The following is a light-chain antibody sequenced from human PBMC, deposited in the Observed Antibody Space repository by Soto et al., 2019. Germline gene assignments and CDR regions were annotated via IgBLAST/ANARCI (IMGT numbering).Light chain of an antibody. CDR2: GAS. CDR3: QQANTFPVT. CDR1: QGINIW. J-gene: IGKJ5*01. Sequence: DIPMTQSPSSVSASVGDRVTITCRASQGINIWLAWYQQKPGKAPKLLISGASSLESGVPSRFSGSGSGTDFTLTINSLQPEDFATYYCQQANTFPVTFGQGTRLEIK. V-gene: IGKV1D-12*01.